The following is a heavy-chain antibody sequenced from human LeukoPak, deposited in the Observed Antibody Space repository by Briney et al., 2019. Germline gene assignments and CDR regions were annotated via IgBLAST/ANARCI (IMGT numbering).Heavy chain of an antibody. Sequence: GESLKISCKGSGYSFTTYWIGWVRQMPGKGLEWMGIIYPGDSEVRYSPSFAGQVNISADKSISTAYLQWSSLKASDTAMYYCARQVGIAAAGNWGQGTLVTVSS. D-gene: IGHD6-13*01. V-gene: IGHV5-51*01. CDR2: IYPGDSEV. CDR3: ARQVGIAAAGN. CDR1: GYSFTTYW. J-gene: IGHJ4*02.